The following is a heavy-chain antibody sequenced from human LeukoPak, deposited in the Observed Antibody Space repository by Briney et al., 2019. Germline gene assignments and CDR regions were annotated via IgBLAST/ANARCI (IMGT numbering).Heavy chain of an antibody. CDR2: INHSGST. J-gene: IGHJ6*02. CDR3: ARGHQQLALYYYYGMDV. Sequence: PSETLSLTCRVSGGSISSTNYYWGWIRQPPGKGLEWIGEINHSGSTNYNPSLKSRVTISVDTSKNQFSLKLSSVTAADTAVYYCARGHQQLALYYYYGMDVWGQGTTVTVSS. D-gene: IGHD6-13*01. CDR1: GGSISSTNYY. V-gene: IGHV4-39*07.